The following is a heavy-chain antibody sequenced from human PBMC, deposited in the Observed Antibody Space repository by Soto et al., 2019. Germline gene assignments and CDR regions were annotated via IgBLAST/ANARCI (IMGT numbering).Heavy chain of an antibody. V-gene: IGHV3-48*01. D-gene: IGHD3-22*01. CDR1: GFTFTNFG. J-gene: IGHJ4*01. CDR2: ISSGSRTI. Sequence: GGSLRLSCAASGFTFTNFGANWVRQAPGKGLEWVSHISSGSRTISYADSVKGRFTISRDNVKNSLYLQMNTLRAEDTVVYFCARSYYDSSGYPYFDSWGHGTLVTVSS. CDR3: ARSYYDSSGYPYFDS.